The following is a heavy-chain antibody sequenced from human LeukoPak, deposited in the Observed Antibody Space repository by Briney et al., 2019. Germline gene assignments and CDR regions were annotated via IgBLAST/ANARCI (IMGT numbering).Heavy chain of an antibody. J-gene: IGHJ1*01. CDR1: GGTFSSYA. D-gene: IGHD4-23*01. Sequence: SVKVSCKASGGTFSSYAISWVRQAPGQGLEWMGGMIPIFGTANYAQKFQGRVTITADESTSTAYMELSSLRSDDTAVYYCARDKAVTTEVTQHFQHWGQGTLVTVSS. V-gene: IGHV1-69*13. CDR2: MIPIFGTA. CDR3: ARDKAVTTEVTQHFQH.